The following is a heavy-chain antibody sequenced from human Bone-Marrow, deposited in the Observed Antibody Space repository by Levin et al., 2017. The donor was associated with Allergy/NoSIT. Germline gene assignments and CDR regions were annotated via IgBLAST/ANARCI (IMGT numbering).Heavy chain of an antibody. CDR1: GFTFSNYV. CDR3: ARFGVLSPPYGMDV. D-gene: IGHD2/OR15-2a*01. CDR2: IHSDGSYT. V-gene: IGHV3-74*03. Sequence: HPGGSLRLSCAASGFTFSNYVMHWVRLAPGKGLEWVSRIHSDGSYTKYADSVQGRFTISRDNAKNTLFLEMNSLRAEDTAVYYCARFGVLSPPYGMDVWGQGTTVIVSS. J-gene: IGHJ6*02.